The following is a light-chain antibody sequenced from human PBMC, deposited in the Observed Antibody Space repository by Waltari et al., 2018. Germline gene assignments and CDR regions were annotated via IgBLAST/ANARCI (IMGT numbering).Light chain of an antibody. CDR1: QGIANS. CDR2: ATS. J-gene: IGKJ1*01. Sequence: DIQMTQSPSSLSASVGDRVTITCRASQGIANSLAWYQQKPGKAPKLLLYATSTLKNGVPSRFSGSGSGTDYTLTISSLQPEDSASYYCQQYYNIPPTFGQGTKVEIK. CDR3: QQYYNIPPT. V-gene: IGKV1-NL1*01.